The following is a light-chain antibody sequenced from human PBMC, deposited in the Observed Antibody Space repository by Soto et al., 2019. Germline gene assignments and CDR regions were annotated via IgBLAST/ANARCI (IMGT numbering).Light chain of an antibody. CDR2: GNT. Sequence: QAVVTQPPSVSGAPGQRVTISCTGSTSNIGAGYEVHWYQHLPGKAPKLLIYGNTNRPSGVPDRFSGSRSGTSASLAITGLQAEDEADYYYQSYDSSLSASYVFGGGTKVTVL. J-gene: IGLJ1*01. V-gene: IGLV1-40*01. CDR3: QSYDSSLSASYV. CDR1: TSNIGAGYE.